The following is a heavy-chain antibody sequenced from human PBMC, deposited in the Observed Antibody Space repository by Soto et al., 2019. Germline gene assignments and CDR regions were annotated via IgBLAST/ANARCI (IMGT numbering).Heavy chain of an antibody. Sequence: QVQLVESGGGVVQPGRSLRLSCAASGFTFSSYAMHWVRQAPGKGLEWVAVISYDGSNKYYADSVKGRFTISRDNSKNTLYRQMNSRGAEDTAVYYCASDLTSSSTWDYYCYGMDVWGQGTTVTVSS. CDR3: ASDLTSSSTWDYYCYGMDV. CDR1: GFTFSSYA. V-gene: IGHV3-30-3*01. CDR2: ISYDGSNK. J-gene: IGHJ6*02. D-gene: IGHD6-13*01.